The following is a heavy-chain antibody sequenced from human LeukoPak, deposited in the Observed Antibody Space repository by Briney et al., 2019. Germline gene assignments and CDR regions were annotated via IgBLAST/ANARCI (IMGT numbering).Heavy chain of an antibody. CDR3: ARDRTTMREDAFDI. Sequence: GGSLRLSCAASGFTFSSYWMSWVRQAPGRGLEWVANIKQDGSEKYYVDSVKGRFTISRDNAKNSLYLQMNSLRAEDTAVYYCARDRTTMREDAFDIWGQGTMVTVSS. CDR2: IKQDGSEK. D-gene: IGHD3-22*01. CDR1: GFTFSSYW. J-gene: IGHJ3*02. V-gene: IGHV3-7*01.